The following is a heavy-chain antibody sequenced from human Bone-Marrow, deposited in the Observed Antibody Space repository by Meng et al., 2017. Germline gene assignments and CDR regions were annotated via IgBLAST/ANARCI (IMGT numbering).Heavy chain of an antibody. Sequence: GGSLRLSCVASGFTFSSYWMHWVRQDPGKGLVWVSRIDTDGSITSYADSVKGRFTISRDNAKNTLFLQMNSLRAGDTAVYYCARDFFFSPWFGESTWSFDYWGQGTVVTVSS. J-gene: IGHJ4*02. CDR1: GFTFSSYW. CDR2: IDTDGSIT. V-gene: IGHV3-74*01. D-gene: IGHD3-10*01. CDR3: ARDFFFSPWFGESTWSFDY.